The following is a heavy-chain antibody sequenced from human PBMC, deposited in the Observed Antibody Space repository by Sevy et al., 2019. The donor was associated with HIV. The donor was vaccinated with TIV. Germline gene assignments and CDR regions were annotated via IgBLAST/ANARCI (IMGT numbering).Heavy chain of an antibody. CDR1: GGTFSAYV. CDR2: IIPIFGTG. J-gene: IGHJ5*02. V-gene: IGHV1-69*13. D-gene: IGHD6-13*01. CDR3: VRDVRPMGITAATNWFDP. Sequence: SVKVSCKASGGTFSAYVISWVRQAPGQGLEWMGGIIPIFGTGNYAQKFQGRVTITADESTRTAYMELSSLRSEDTAVYYCVRDVRPMGITAATNWFDPWGQGTLVTVSS.